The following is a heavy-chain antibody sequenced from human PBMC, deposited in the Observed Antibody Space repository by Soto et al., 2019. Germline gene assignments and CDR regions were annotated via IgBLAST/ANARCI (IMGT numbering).Heavy chain of an antibody. CDR2: INHLETT. J-gene: IGHJ4*02. CDR1: GASITFGVYS. V-gene: IGHV4-30-2*01. D-gene: IGHD1-26*01. Sequence: PSETLSLTCTVSGASITFGVYSWSWIRQTPGKGLEWIGYINHLETTFYNPSFESRLTLSIDRAKNQFSLKLHSMSAADRAVYFCARGGGSDSFDYWGQGILATVSS. CDR3: ARGGGSDSFDY.